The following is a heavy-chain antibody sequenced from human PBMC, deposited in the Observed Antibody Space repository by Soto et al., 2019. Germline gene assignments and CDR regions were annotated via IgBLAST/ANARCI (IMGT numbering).Heavy chain of an antibody. CDR1: QFSFSNYW. CDR2: IKKDESET. J-gene: IGHJ3*02. Sequence: LVQSGGGLVPPGESLTVSWAPSQFSFSNYWMNWVRQAPGKALEWVANIKKDESETDYVDSVRGRFTIFRDNAKNLLYLQMRRLRVEDTAVYYCARSHTGDSAFRAFDIWGQGTVVTV. CDR3: ARSHTGDSAFRAFDI. V-gene: IGHV3-7*03. D-gene: IGHD2-21*02.